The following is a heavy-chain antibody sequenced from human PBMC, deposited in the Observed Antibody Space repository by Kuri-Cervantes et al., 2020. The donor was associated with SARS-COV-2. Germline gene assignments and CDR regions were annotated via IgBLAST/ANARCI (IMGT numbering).Heavy chain of an antibody. CDR1: GGSSSDDK. D-gene: IGHD1-14*01. J-gene: IGHJ4*02. Sequence: SQTLSLTCAVYGGSSSDDKWSWIRQAPGKGLEWVGEITESGSTNYNPSLKGRVSMSVDTSKNQFSLRLTSVTAADTALYSCAKDKIGDGKPIIYWGRGILVTVSS. CDR3: AKDKIGDGKPIIY. V-gene: IGHV4-34*01. CDR2: ITESGST.